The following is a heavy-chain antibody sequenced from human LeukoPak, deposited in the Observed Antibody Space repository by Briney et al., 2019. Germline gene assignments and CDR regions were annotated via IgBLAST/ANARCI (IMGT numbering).Heavy chain of an antibody. J-gene: IGHJ5*02. CDR1: GFTFSSYS. D-gene: IGHD4-17*01. V-gene: IGHV3-48*01. CDR2: ISSSSSTI. Sequence: GGSLRLSCAASGFTFSSYSMNWVRQAPGKGLEWVSYISSSSSTIYYADSVKGRFTISRDNAKNSLYLQMNSLRAEDTAVYYCARDRRTTVTINWFDPWGQGTLVTVSS. CDR3: ARDRRTTVTINWFDP.